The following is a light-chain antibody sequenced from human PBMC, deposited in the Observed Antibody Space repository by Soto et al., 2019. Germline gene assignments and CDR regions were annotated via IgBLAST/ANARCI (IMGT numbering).Light chain of an antibody. V-gene: IGKV3-15*01. CDR1: RSVGSK. CDR2: GVS. J-gene: IGKJ2*01. CDR3: QQYSDWPPEYT. Sequence: EIIMTQSPATLSVAPGEGATLSCRASRSVGSKLAWYQQKPGQAPRLLIFGVSNRPNGVPARFSGSGSGTDFSLTISSLEFEDFAVYYCQQYSDWPPEYTFGLGTKVEIK.